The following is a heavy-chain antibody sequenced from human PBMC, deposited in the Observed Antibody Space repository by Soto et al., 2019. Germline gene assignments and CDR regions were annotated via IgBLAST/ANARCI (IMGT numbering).Heavy chain of an antibody. CDR1: GFTFSDYY. CDR3: ARGMPEGYYDSSGRFDY. D-gene: IGHD3-22*01. V-gene: IGHV3-11*06. Sequence: PVGSLSLSCAASGFTFSDYYMSWIRQAPGKGLEWVSYISSSSSYTNYADSVKGRFTISRDNAKNSLYLQMNSLRAEDTAVYYCARGMPEGYYDSSGRFDYWGQGTLVTVSS. CDR2: ISSSSSYT. J-gene: IGHJ4*02.